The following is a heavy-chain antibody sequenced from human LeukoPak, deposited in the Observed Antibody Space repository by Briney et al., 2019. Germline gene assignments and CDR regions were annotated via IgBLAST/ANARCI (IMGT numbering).Heavy chain of an antibody. D-gene: IGHD5-12*01. CDR1: GFTLSDHW. CDR2: VESDASRT. CDR3: VKGGHKLDIQTTHYYYGLDV. J-gene: IGHJ6*02. Sequence: GGSLRLSCVASGFTLSDHWMYWVRQGPSRGLAHVSRVESDASRTTYADSVKGRFTISRDDAKNTMYLQVNGLRVEDTAVYYCVKGGHKLDIQTTHYYYGLDVWGQGTTVAVS. V-gene: IGHV3-74*03.